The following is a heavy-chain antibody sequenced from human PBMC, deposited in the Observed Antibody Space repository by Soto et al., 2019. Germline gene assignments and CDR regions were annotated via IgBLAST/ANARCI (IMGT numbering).Heavy chain of an antibody. CDR1: GASISTNHHN. D-gene: IGHD3-9*01. CDR2: IHYRGDT. V-gene: IGHV4-39*01. J-gene: IGHJ5*02. Sequence: SETLSLTCTVSGASISTNHHNWAWVRQPPGKGLEWMGNIHYRGDTYFNPSLGSRLSMSVDTSKNQFSLKLTSVTAADTAVYYCARLPTGYPNWFDPWGQGTLVTVSS. CDR3: ARLPTGYPNWFDP.